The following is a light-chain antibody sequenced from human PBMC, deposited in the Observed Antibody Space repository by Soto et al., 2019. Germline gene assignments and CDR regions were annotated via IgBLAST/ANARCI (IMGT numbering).Light chain of an antibody. CDR1: QSISNY. Sequence: DIQMTQSPSSLSASVGDRVTITCRASQSISNYLNWYQQKPGKAPKLLIYAASILQSGVPSRFSGSGSGTDFTLNISSLQPEDFATYYCQQSYSFPRTFGQGTKVEIK. CDR2: AAS. CDR3: QQSYSFPRT. J-gene: IGKJ1*01. V-gene: IGKV1-39*01.